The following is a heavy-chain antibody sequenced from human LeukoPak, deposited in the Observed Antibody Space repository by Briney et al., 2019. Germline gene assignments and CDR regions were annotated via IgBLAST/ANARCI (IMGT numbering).Heavy chain of an antibody. D-gene: IGHD6-6*01. Sequence: GESLKISCKGFGYSFTPYWIAWVRQMPGKGLDWMGIIYPGDSDTRYSPSFQGQVTISADKSISTAYLQWSSLKASDTAIYYCTSHITAARPSYAFDIWGQGTMVTVSS. J-gene: IGHJ3*02. CDR2: IYPGDSDT. V-gene: IGHV5-51*01. CDR1: GYSFTPYW. CDR3: TSHITAARPSYAFDI.